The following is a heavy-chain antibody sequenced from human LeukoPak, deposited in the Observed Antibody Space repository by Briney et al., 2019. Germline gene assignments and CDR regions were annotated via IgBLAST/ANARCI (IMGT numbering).Heavy chain of an antibody. CDR2: ISAYNGNT. CDR1: GYTFTNYG. D-gene: IGHD3-9*01. J-gene: IGHJ4*02. Sequence: ASVKVSCKASGYTFTNYGISWVRQAPGQGLEWMGWISAYNGNTNYAQKLQGRVTMTTDTSTSTAYMELRSLRSDDTAVYYCARDPTYYDILTGYFTLGDFDYWGQGTLVTVSS. CDR3: ARDPTYYDILTGYFTLGDFDY. V-gene: IGHV1-18*01.